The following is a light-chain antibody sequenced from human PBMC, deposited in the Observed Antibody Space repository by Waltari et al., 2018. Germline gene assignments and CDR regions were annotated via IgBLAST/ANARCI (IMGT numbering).Light chain of an antibody. CDR3: CSYGDSNWV. V-gene: IGLV2-23*01. Sequence: QSALTQPASVSGSPGQSITISCTGTRSDVGRFNLVSCYQQHPGRAPKLMIYEGSKRPSGASNRFSVSKSGNTASLTISGLQAEDEADYYCCSYGDSNWVFGGGTKVTVL. CDR2: EGS. J-gene: IGLJ3*02. CDR1: RSDVGRFNL.